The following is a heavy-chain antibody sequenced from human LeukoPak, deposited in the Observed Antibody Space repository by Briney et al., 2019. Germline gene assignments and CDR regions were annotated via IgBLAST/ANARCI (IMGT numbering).Heavy chain of an antibody. CDR2: IYTSGST. Sequence: PSETLSLTCTVSGGSISNNYWSWIRQSAGKGLEWIGRIYTSGSTNYNPPLKSRVTISVDKSKNQFSLKLSSVTAADTAVYYCARGYYYDSLDAFNIWGQGTMVTVSS. CDR1: GGSISNNY. CDR3: ARGYYYDSLDAFNI. D-gene: IGHD3-22*01. V-gene: IGHV4-4*07. J-gene: IGHJ3*02.